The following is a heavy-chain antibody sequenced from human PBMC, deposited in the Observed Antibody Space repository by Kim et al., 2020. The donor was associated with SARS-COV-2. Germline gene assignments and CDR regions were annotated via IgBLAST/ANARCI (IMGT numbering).Heavy chain of an antibody. V-gene: IGHV3-48*02. CDR2: TI. J-gene: IGHJ4*02. D-gene: IGHD5-18*01. Sequence: TIYYADSVKGRFTISRDNAKNSLYLQMNSLRDEDTAVYYCARGRTHTAQYWGQGTLVTVSS. CDR3: ARGRTHTAQY.